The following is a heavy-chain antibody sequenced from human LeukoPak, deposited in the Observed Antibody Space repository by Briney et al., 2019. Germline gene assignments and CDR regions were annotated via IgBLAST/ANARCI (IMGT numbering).Heavy chain of an antibody. Sequence: ASVKVSCKASGYTFTSYYMHWVRQAPGQGLEWMGIINPSGGSTSYAQKFQGRVTMTRDMSTSTVYMELSSLRSEDTAVYCCARDFVLAGMGYWGQGTLVTVSS. D-gene: IGHD3-3*02. V-gene: IGHV1-46*01. CDR1: GYTFTSYY. CDR2: INPSGGST. CDR3: ARDFVLAGMGY. J-gene: IGHJ4*02.